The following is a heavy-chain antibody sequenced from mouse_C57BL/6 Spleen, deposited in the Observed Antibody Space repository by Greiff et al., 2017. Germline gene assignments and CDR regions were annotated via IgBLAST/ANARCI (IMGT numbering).Heavy chain of an antibody. V-gene: IGHV1-61*01. CDR2: IYPSDSET. CDR3: ARGAL. CDR1: GYTFTSYW. Sequence: QVQLQQSGAELVKPGASVKLSCKASGYTFTSYWMDWVKQRPGQGLEWIGNIYPSDSETHYNQKFKDKATLTVDKSSSTAYMQLSSLTSEDSAIYYCARGALWGQGTSVTVSS. J-gene: IGHJ4*01.